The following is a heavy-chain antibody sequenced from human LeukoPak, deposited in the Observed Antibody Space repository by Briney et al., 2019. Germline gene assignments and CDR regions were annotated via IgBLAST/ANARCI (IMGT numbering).Heavy chain of an antibody. D-gene: IGHD2-2*01. J-gene: IGHJ5*02. CDR1: GFTFSSKS. Sequence: KPGGSLRLSCAGSGFTFSSKSLTWVRQDLEKGLQWVSCISGDSNYIYYADSVKGRFTISRDNTKKSLFLQMNSLRADDTAIYYCAIGCGSSSGPASSWGQGTLVIVSS. V-gene: IGHV3-21*01. CDR3: AIGCGSSSGPASS. CDR2: ISGDSNYI.